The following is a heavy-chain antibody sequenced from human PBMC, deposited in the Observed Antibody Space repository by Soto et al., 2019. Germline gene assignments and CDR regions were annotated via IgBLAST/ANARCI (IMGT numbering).Heavy chain of an antibody. CDR2: ISSNGVGT. Sequence: EVQLVESGGGLVQPGGSPRLSCAASGFTFSNYAMDWVRQAPGKVLEYVSGISSNGVGTYYANSVKDRFTISRDNSKNTLYLQMGSLRAEDMAVYYCARREQSDYYYMDVWGKGTSVTVSS. V-gene: IGHV3-64*01. J-gene: IGHJ6*03. CDR1: GFTFSNYA. CDR3: ARREQSDYYYMDV. D-gene: IGHD6-19*01.